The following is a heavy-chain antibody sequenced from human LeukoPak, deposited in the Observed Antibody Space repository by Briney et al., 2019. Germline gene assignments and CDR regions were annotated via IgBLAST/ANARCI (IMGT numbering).Heavy chain of an antibody. CDR1: GYTFTSYA. CDR3: ARGTPSGWHGAVY. CDR2: INGDSDNT. J-gene: IGHJ4*02. V-gene: IGHV1-3*01. D-gene: IGHD6-19*01. Sequence: ASVKVSCKTSGYTFTSYAMHWVRQAPGQRLEWMGCINGDSDNTQYSQKFQGRVTMTRNTSINTAYMELSSLRSEDTAVYYCARGTPSGWHGAVYWGQGTLVTVSS.